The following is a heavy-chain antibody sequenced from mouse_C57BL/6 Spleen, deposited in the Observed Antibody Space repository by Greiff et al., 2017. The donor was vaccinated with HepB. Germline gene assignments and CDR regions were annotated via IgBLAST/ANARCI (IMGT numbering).Heavy chain of an antibody. V-gene: IGHV5-9-1*02. Sequence: EVKLVESGEGLVKPGGSLKLSCAASGFTFSSYAMSWVRQTPEKRLEWVAYISRGGDYIYYADTVKGRVTISRDNARNTLYLQMSRLKSEDTAMYYCTREHGYDYSYAMDYWGQGTSVTVSS. CDR1: GFTFSSYA. J-gene: IGHJ4*01. CDR2: ISRGGDYI. D-gene: IGHD2-4*01. CDR3: TREHGYDYSYAMDY.